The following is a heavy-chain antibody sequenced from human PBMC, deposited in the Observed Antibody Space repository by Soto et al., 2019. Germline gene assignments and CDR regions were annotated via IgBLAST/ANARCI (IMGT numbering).Heavy chain of an antibody. V-gene: IGHV3-53*01. Sequence: GGSLRLSCTASGFSVNDNYMAWVRQAPGKSPEWVAVIFTRGTAHYADSVTGRFTFSRDNSKRTLNLQLNNLRAEDTAVYYCTTLWVYYFETGGQEALVEVSS. CDR3: TTLWVYYFET. CDR1: GFSVNDNY. CDR2: IFTRGTA. J-gene: IGHJ4*01. D-gene: IGHD1-26*01.